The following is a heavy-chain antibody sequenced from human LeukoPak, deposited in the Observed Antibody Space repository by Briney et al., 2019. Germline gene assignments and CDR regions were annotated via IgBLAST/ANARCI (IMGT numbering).Heavy chain of an antibody. D-gene: IGHD3-16*01. CDR2: IKEDGSEK. CDR1: GFTFRSQW. V-gene: IGHV3-7*01. Sequence: GGSLRLSCAASGFTFRSQWMSWVRQAPGKGLEWVANIKEDGSEKSYVDSVKGRFTISRDNAENSLYLQMNSLRAEDTAVYYCARAFSWGQGTLVTVSS. J-gene: IGHJ5*02. CDR3: ARAFS.